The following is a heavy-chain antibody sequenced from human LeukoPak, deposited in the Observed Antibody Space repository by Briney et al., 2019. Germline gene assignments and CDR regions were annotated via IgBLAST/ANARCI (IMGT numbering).Heavy chain of an antibody. J-gene: IGHJ4*02. CDR1: GYTFTSYG. V-gene: IGHV1-18*01. CDR3: ARDQVVPAAKAGIDY. Sequence: GASVKVSCKASGYTFTSYGISWVRQAPGQGLEWMGWISAYNGNTNYAQKLQGRVTMTTDTSTSTAHMELRSLRSDDTAVYYCARDQVVPAAKAGIDYWGQGTLVTVSS. CDR2: ISAYNGNT. D-gene: IGHD2-2*01.